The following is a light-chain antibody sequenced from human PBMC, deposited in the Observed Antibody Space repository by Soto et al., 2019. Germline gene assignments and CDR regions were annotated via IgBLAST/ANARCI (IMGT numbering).Light chain of an antibody. V-gene: IGKV3-15*01. Sequence: EIVMTQSPATLSVSPGGRATLSCRASQSISDTLAWYQQKPGQAPRLLIHCASTRATGFPARFSGSGSGTDFTLTISSLQDEDFAVYYCQQDNNWPWTFGQGTKVEIK. CDR2: CAS. CDR1: QSISDT. CDR3: QQDNNWPWT. J-gene: IGKJ1*01.